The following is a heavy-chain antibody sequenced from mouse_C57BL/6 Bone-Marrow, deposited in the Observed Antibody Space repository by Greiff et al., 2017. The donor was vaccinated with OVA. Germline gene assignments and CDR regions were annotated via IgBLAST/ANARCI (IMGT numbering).Heavy chain of an antibody. Sequence: EVKLEESGAELVRPGSSVKMSCKTSGYTFTSYGINWVKQRPGQGLEWIGYIYIGNGYTEYNEKFKGKATLTSDTSSSTAYMQLSSLTSEDSAIYFCARDRITYYSNYDWYFDVWGTGTTVTVSS. CDR3: ARDRITYYSNYDWYFDV. V-gene: IGHV1-58*01. D-gene: IGHD2-5*01. CDR2: IYIGNGYT. CDR1: GYTFTSYG. J-gene: IGHJ1*03.